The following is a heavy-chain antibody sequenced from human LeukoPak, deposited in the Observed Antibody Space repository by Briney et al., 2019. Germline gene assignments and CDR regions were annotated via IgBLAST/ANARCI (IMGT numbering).Heavy chain of an antibody. CDR2: IKQDGSEK. Sequence: PGGSLRLSCAASGFTFSSYWMSWVRQAPGRGLEWVANIKQDGSEKYYVDSVKGRFTISRDNAKNSLYLQMNSLRAEDTAVYYCASFTDFWSGYYEHDYWGQGTLVTVSS. V-gene: IGHV3-7*03. J-gene: IGHJ4*02. CDR1: GFTFSSYW. D-gene: IGHD3-3*01. CDR3: ASFTDFWSGYYEHDY.